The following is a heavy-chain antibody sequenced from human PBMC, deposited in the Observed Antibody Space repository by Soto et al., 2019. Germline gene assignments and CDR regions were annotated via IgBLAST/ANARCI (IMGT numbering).Heavy chain of an antibody. D-gene: IGHD1-26*01. CDR2: IIPILGIA. V-gene: IGHV1-69*02. CDR3: ATALLPVGARTR. CDR1: GYTFTSYT. Sequence: ASVKVSCKASGYTFTSYTISWVRQAPGQGLEWMGRIIPILGIANYAQKFQGRVTVTADKSTSTAYMELSSLRSEDTAVYYCATALLPVGARTRWGQGTLVTVYS. J-gene: IGHJ4*02.